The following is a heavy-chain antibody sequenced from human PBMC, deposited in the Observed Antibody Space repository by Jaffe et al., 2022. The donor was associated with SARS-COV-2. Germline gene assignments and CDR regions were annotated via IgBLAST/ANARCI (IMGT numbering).Heavy chain of an antibody. D-gene: IGHD3-9*01. Sequence: QVQLQESGPGLVKPSETLSLTCTVSGGSISSYYWSWIRQPPGKGLEWIGYIYYSGSTNYNPSLKSRVTISVDTSKNQFSLKLSSVTAADTAVYYCARDQDDILTGSSGMDVWGQGTTVTVSS. CDR1: GGSISSYY. CDR2: IYYSGST. CDR3: ARDQDDILTGSSGMDV. V-gene: IGHV4-59*01. J-gene: IGHJ6*02.